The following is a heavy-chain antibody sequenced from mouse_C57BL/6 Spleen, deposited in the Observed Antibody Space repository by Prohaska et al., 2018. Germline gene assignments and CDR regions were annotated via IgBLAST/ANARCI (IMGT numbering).Heavy chain of an antibody. CDR2: IYPRSGNT. Sequence: SVKLSCKASGYTFTSYGISWVKQRTGQGLEWIVEIYPRSGNTYYNEKFKGKATLTADKSSSTAYMELRSLTSEDSAVYFCARAGITTTRYAMDYWGQGTSVTVSS. CDR3: ARAGITTTRYAMDY. J-gene: IGHJ4*01. D-gene: IGHD1-1*01. V-gene: IGHV1-81*01. CDR1: GYTFTSYG.